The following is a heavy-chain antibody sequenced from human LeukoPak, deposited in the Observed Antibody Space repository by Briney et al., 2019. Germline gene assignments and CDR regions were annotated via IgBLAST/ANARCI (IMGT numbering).Heavy chain of an antibody. CDR3: ARVSPRWYTDY. CDR2: ISSSGSTI. Sequence: PGGSLRLSCAASGFTFSSYEMNWVRQAPGKGLEWVSYISSSGSTIYYADSVKGRFTISRDSAKNSLYLQMNSLRAEDTAVYYCARVSPRWYTDYWGQGTLVTVSS. CDR1: GFTFSSYE. V-gene: IGHV3-48*03. D-gene: IGHD4-23*01. J-gene: IGHJ4*02.